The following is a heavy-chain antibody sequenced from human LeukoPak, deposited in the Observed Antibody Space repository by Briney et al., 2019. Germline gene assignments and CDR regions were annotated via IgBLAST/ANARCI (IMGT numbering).Heavy chain of an antibody. CDR1: GFASRDYA. V-gene: IGHV3-23*01. CDR2: ITGLGGST. D-gene: IGHD5-12*01. CDR3: AKDSGYDYMDS. J-gene: IGHJ4*02. Sequence: GGSLRLSCAASGFASRDYAMSWVRQAPGEGLEWVSSITGLGGSTFYADSVKGRFTFSRDNSNNMLYLQMNSLRTDDTAVYYCAKDSGYDYMDSWGQGTLVIVSS.